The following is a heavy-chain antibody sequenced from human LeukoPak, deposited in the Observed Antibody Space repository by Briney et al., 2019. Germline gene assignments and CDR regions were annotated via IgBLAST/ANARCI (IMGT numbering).Heavy chain of an antibody. CDR1: GYTFTSYD. V-gene: IGHV1-8*03. J-gene: IGHJ4*02. D-gene: IGHD4-17*01. Sequence: ASVKVSCKASGYTFTSYDINWVRQATGQGLEWMGWMNPNSGNTGYAQKFQGRVTITRNTSISTAYMELSSLRSEDTAVYYCARENGTVPYYFDYWGQGTLVTVSS. CDR3: ARENGTVPYYFDY. CDR2: MNPNSGNT.